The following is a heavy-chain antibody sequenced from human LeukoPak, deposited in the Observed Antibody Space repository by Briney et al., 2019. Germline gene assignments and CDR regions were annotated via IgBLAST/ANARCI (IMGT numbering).Heavy chain of an antibody. CDR3: ARVLYYDFWSGYSLGNYYYMDV. CDR1: GYTFTSYD. CDR2: MNPNSGNT. D-gene: IGHD3-3*01. V-gene: IGHV1-8*03. Sequence: ASVKVSCKASGYTFTSYDINWVRQATGQGREWMGWMNPNSGNTGYAQKFQGRVTITRNTSISTAYMELSSLRSEDTAVYYCARVLYYDFWSGYSLGNYYYMDVWGKGTTVTVSS. J-gene: IGHJ6*03.